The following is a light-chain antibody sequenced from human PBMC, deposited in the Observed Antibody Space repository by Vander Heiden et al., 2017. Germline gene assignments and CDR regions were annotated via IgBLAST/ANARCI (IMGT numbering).Light chain of an antibody. Sequence: IQMTQSPSSLSASVGDRVTITCRASQSISSYLNWYQQKPGKAPKLLIYAASCLQSGVPSRFSGSGSGTDFTLTISRLQPEDFATYYCQQSYSTPRTFGQGTKLEIK. CDR2: AAS. V-gene: IGKV1-39*01. CDR3: QQSYSTPRT. J-gene: IGKJ2*01. CDR1: QSISSY.